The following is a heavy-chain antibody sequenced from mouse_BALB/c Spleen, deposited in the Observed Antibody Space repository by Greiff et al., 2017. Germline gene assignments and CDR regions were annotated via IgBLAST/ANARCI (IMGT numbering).Heavy chain of an antibody. CDR1: GYTFTDYN. V-gene: IGHV1-18*01. CDR3: ASGALRYFDV. CDR2: INPNNGGT. Sequence: EVQLQQSGPELVKPGASVKIPCKASGYTFTDYNMDWVKQSHGKSLEWIGDINPNNGGTIYNQKFKGKATLTVDKSSSTAYMELRSLTSEDTAVYYCASGALRYFDVWGAGTTVTVSS. J-gene: IGHJ1*01.